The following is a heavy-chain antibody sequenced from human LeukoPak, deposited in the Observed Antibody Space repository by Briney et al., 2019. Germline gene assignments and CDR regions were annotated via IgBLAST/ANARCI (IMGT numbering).Heavy chain of an antibody. CDR3: AKDWSPASGRGGYFDY. D-gene: IGHD6-13*01. CDR2: IDSGDST. J-gene: IGHJ4*02. CDR1: GFTVSSNY. Sequence: GGSLRLSCAASGFTVSSNYMSWVRQAPGKGLEWVSVIDSGDSTYYADSVKGRFTISRDNSKNTLYLQMNSLRAEDTAVYYCAKDWSPASGRGGYFDYWGQGTLVTVSS. V-gene: IGHV3-53*05.